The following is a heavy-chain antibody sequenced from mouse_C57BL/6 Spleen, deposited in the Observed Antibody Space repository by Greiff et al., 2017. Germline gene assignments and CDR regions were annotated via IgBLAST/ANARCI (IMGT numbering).Heavy chain of an antibody. V-gene: IGHV3-6*01. Sequence: EVKLMESGPGLVKPSQSLSLTCSVTGYSITSGYYWNWIRQFPGNKLEWMGYISYDGSNNYNPSLKNRISITRDTSKNQFFLKLNSVTTEDTATYYCARYDGYYRIYAMDYWGQGTSVTVSS. CDR1: GYSITSGYY. D-gene: IGHD2-3*01. CDR3: ARYDGYYRIYAMDY. CDR2: ISYDGSN. J-gene: IGHJ4*01.